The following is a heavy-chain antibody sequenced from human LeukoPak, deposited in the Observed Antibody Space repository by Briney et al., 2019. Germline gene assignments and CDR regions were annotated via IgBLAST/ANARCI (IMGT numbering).Heavy chain of an antibody. V-gene: IGHV3-33*01. CDR3: AVGDYGGNWVDY. D-gene: IGHD4-23*01. CDR2: IWYDESNK. J-gene: IGHJ4*02. CDR1: GFTFSSYG. Sequence: GRSLRLSCAASGFTFSSYGMHWVRQAPGKGLEWVAVIWYDESNKYYADSVKGRFTISRDNSKNTLYLQMNSLRAEDTAVYYCAVGDYGGNWVDYWGQGTLVTVSS.